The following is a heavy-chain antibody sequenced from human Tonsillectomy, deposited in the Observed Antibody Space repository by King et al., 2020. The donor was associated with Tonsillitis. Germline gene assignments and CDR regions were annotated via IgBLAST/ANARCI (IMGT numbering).Heavy chain of an antibody. Sequence: VQLVESGGGLVQPGGSLRLSCTASGLRFKISWMSWVRQAPGKGLEWMANIRQDGVEKYYLDSVRGRFTISRDNAKNSLYLEMYRLRVEETAVYYCATHLGGGSFDDWGQGTLVTVSS. D-gene: IGHD2-15*01. J-gene: IGHJ4*02. CDR2: IRQDGVEK. V-gene: IGHV3-7*03. CDR3: ATHLGGGSFDD. CDR1: GLRFKISW.